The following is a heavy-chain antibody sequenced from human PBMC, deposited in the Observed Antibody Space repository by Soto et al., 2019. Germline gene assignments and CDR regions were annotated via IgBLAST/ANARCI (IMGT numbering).Heavy chain of an antibody. CDR2: IYTSENT. Sequence: QVQLQGSDPRLLKPSETLSLTCTVSGASDISYYWSWIRQPAGKGPDWLGRIYTSENTDYNPSLKPIVTLSVETSQNQVSLKLSSVTAADTAIYHCARDGVGPHGMDDWGQGTMVTVSS. CDR3: ARDGVGPHGMDD. V-gene: IGHV4-4*07. J-gene: IGHJ6*02. D-gene: IGHD2-8*01. CDR1: GASDISYY.